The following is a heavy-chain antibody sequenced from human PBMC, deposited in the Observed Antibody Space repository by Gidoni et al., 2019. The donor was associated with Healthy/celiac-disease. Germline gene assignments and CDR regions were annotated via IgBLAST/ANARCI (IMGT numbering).Heavy chain of an antibody. Sequence: QVQLVQSGAEVKKPGASVKVSCKASGYPFTGYYMHWVRQAPGQGLEWMGWINPNSGGTNYAQKFQGRVTMTRDTSISTAYMELSRLRSDDTAVYYCARPHYGSGTPTEGGAFDIWGQGTMVTVSS. D-gene: IGHD3-10*01. CDR3: ARPHYGSGTPTEGGAFDI. J-gene: IGHJ3*02. CDR2: INPNSGGT. V-gene: IGHV1-2*02. CDR1: GYPFTGYY.